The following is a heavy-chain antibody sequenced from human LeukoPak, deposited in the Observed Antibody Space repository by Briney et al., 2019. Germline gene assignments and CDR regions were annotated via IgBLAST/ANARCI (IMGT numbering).Heavy chain of an antibody. V-gene: IGHV3-23*01. CDR3: AKDAQPRSRWFDP. J-gene: IGHJ5*02. D-gene: IGHD3-16*01. Sequence: GGSLRLSCAASGFTFSSYAMSWVRQAPGKGLEWVSAISGSGDSTYYGDSVKGRFTISRDNAKNSLYLQMNTLRAEDTAMYYCAKDAQPRSRWFDPWGQGTLVTVSS. CDR1: GFTFSSYA. CDR2: ISGSGDST.